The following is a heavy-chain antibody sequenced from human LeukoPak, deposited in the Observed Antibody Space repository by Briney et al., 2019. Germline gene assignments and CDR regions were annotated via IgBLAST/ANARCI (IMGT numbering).Heavy chain of an antibody. V-gene: IGHV4-39*01. CDR3: ARQLDTSGDYAGFFDS. Sequence: PSETLSLTCTVSGGSISGSSYYWAWIRQPPGKGLEWIASIYYTGNAFYNWSLNSRVTILVHTSKNQFSLEVDSVTATDTAMYYCARQLDTSGDYAGFFDSWGQGALVTVSS. J-gene: IGHJ4*02. CDR2: IYYTGNA. CDR1: GGSISGSSYY. D-gene: IGHD3-9*01.